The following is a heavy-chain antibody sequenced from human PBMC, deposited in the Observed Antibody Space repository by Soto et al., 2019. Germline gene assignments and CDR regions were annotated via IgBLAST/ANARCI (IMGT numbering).Heavy chain of an antibody. D-gene: IGHD3-3*01. CDR3: ANGEGGYYDYSRGY. J-gene: IGHJ4*02. CDR2: ISYDGSTK. V-gene: IGHV3-30*18. CDR1: GFSFSPYG. Sequence: GGSLRLPCAASGFSFSPYGMHWVRQAPGKGLEWVAVISYDGSTKTYADSVKGRFTISRDNSKNTLYLQMSSLRPDDTAVYYWANGEGGYYDYSRGYWDQRTL.